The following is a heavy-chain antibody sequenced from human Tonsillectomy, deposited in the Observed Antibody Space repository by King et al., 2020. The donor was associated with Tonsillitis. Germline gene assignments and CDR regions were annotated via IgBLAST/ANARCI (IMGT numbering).Heavy chain of an antibody. CDR3: ATGFGESFSIDP. Sequence: VQLVESGGGVVQPGRSLRLSCAASGFTFSSYGMHWVRQAPGKGLEWVAVISYDGSNKYYADSVKGRFTISRDNSKNTLYLQMNSLRAEDTAVYYCATGFGESFSIDPWGQGTLVTVSS. D-gene: IGHD3-10*01. CDR1: GFTFSSYG. CDR2: ISYDGSNK. J-gene: IGHJ5*02. V-gene: IGHV3-33*05.